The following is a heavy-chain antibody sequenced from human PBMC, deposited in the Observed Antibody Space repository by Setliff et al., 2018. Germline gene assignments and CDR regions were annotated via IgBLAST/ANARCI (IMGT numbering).Heavy chain of an antibody. CDR3: RQAVVGRDVYDI. Sequence: PSETLSLTCNVYGGSFDTYYWSWTRQPPGKGLEWFGEINQSGSGDYNPSFKGRVTISVDTSKKQFSLTLTSVTAADTALYYCRQAVVGRDVYDIWGQGTVVTVSS. V-gene: IGHV4-34*01. D-gene: IGHD1-1*01. J-gene: IGHJ3*02. CDR2: INQSGSG. CDR1: GGSFDTYY.